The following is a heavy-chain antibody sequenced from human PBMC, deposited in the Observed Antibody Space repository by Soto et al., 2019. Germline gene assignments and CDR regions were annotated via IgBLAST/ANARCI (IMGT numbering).Heavy chain of an antibody. V-gene: IGHV4-34*01. Sequence: SETLSLTCAVDGGSFSGYYWSWIPQPPGKGLEWIGEINHSGSTNYNPSLKSRVTISVDTSKNQFSLNLSSVTAADTAVYYCARYASGSSYFDHWGQGTLVTVSS. CDR1: GGSFSGYY. D-gene: IGHD3-10*01. J-gene: IGHJ4*02. CDR2: INHSGST. CDR3: ARYASGSSYFDH.